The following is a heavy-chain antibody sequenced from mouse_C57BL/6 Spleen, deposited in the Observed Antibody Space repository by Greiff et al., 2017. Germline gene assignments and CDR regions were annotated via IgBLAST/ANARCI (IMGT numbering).Heavy chain of an antibody. V-gene: IGHV1-18*01. CDR3: ARLYTDYYGSSYGYWYFDV. D-gene: IGHD1-1*01. CDR2: INPNNGGT. CDR1: GYTFTDYN. J-gene: IGHJ1*03. Sequence: VQLQQSGPALVKPGASVKIPCKASGYTFTDYNMDWVKQSHGKSLEWIGDINPNNGGTIYNQKFKGKATLTVDKSSITAYMELRSLTSEDTAVYYCARLYTDYYGSSYGYWYFDVWGTGTTVTVSS.